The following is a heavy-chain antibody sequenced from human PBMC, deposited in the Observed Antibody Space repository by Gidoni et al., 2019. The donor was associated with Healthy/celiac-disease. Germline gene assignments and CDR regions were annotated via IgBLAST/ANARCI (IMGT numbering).Heavy chain of an antibody. Sequence: QVQLVQSGAEVKKPGASVKVSCKVSGYTLTELSMHWVRQAPGKGLEWMGGFDPEDGETIYAKKFQGRVTMTEDTSTDTAYMELSSLRSEDTAVYYCATASIVGATRPYYYYYYMDVWDKGTTVTVSS. D-gene: IGHD1-26*01. V-gene: IGHV1-24*01. J-gene: IGHJ6*03. CDR1: GYTLTELS. CDR2: FDPEDGET. CDR3: ATASIVGATRPYYYYYYMDV.